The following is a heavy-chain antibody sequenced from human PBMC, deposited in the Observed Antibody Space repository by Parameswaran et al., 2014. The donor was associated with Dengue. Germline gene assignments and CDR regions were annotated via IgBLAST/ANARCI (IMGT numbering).Heavy chain of an antibody. CDR3: AGDGRPYCIKY. J-gene: IGHJ4*02. CDR2: ISSSGSTI. V-gene: IGHV3-11*04. D-gene: IGHD2-8*01. Sequence: VRQAPGKGLEWVSYISSSGSTIYYADSVKGRFTISRDNAKNSLYLQMNSLRAEDTAVYYCAGDGRPYCIKYWGQGTLVTVSS.